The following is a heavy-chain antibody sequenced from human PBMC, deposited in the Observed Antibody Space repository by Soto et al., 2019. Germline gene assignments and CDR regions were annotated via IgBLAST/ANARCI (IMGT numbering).Heavy chain of an antibody. CDR1: GGSISSGGYS. CDR3: ARVPLVVVAANPDY. D-gene: IGHD2-15*01. CDR2: IYHSGST. Sequence: TLSLTCAVSGGSISSGGYSWNWIRQPPGKGLEWIGYIYHSGSTLYNPSLKSRVTISVDKSKNQFSLKLSSVTAADTAVYYCARVPLVVVAANPDYWGQGTLVTVSS. J-gene: IGHJ4*02. V-gene: IGHV4-30-2*01.